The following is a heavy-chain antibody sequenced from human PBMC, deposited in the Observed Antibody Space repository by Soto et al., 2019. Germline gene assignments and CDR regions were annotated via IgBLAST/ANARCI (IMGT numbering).Heavy chain of an antibody. CDR1: NGSISNFY. V-gene: IGHV4-4*07. CDR3: ARSSHKESWFDP. D-gene: IGHD6-13*01. J-gene: IGHJ5*02. CDR2: IYSSGST. Sequence: QVQLQESGPGLVKPSETLSLSCTVSNGSISNFYWNWIRHPAGKGLEWIGRIYSSGSTHLNPSLRSRVAMSVDTSKNQFSLKLNSVTAEDTAVYYCARSSHKESWFDPWGQGTQVTVSS.